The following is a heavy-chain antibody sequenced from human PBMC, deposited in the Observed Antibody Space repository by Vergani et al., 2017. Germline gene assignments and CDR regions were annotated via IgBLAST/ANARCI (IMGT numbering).Heavy chain of an antibody. Sequence: QVQLQESGPGLVKPSQTLSLTCTVSGGSISSGGYYWSWIRQHPGKGLEWIGYIYYSGSTYYNPSLKSRVTISVDTSKNQFSLKLISVTAADTAVYYCATTGYCSSTSCYNPPGAFDIWGQGTMVTVSS. J-gene: IGHJ3*02. CDR2: IYYSGST. D-gene: IGHD2-2*02. V-gene: IGHV4-31*03. CDR1: GGSISSGGYY. CDR3: ATTGYCSSTSCYNPPGAFDI.